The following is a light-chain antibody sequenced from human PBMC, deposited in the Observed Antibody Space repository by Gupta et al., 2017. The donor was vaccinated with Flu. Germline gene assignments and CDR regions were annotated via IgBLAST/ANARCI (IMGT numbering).Light chain of an antibody. J-gene: IGKJ1*01. V-gene: IGKV3-15*01. CDR3: QQYDTWPPWT. CDR1: QSISSK. Sequence: ATLSVSPGERATLSGRASQSISSKIAWYQQKPGQAPRLLMYDAYTRPTGVPVRFSGGGSGTEFTLTINSLQSEDFAVYYCQQYDTWPPWTLGQGTKVEIK. CDR2: DAY.